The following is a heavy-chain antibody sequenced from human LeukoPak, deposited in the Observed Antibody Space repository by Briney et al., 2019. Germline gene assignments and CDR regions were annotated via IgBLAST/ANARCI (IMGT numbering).Heavy chain of an antibody. J-gene: IGHJ6*02. V-gene: IGHV1-58*01. CDR3: AADHGDYESYYHYGMDV. CDR2: IVVGSGNT. Sequence: ASVKVSCKASGFTFTSSAVQWVRQARGQRLEWIGWIVVGSGNTNYAQKFQERVTITRDMSTSTAYMELSSLRSEDTAVYYCAADHGDYESYYHYGMDVWGQGATVTVSS. D-gene: IGHD4-17*01. CDR1: GFTFTSSA.